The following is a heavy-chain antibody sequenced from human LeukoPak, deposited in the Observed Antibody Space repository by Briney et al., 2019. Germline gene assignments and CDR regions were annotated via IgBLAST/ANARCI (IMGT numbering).Heavy chain of an antibody. V-gene: IGHV4-34*01. J-gene: IGHJ3*02. CDR1: GGSFSGYY. CDR3: AGPYDGKGGAI. D-gene: IGHD4-23*01. Sequence: PSETLSLTCAVYGGSFSGYYWSWIRQPPGKGLEWIGEINHSGSTNYNPSLKSRVTISVDTSKNQFSLKLSSVTAADTAVYYCAGPYDGKGGAIWGHGTMVNVSS. CDR2: INHSGST.